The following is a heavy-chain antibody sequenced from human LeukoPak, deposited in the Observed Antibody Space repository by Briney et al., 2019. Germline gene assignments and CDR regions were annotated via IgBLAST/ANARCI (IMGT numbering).Heavy chain of an antibody. D-gene: IGHD5-18*01. CDR1: GFTFSSYW. J-gene: IGHJ4*02. CDR2: IKQDGSEK. V-gene: IGHV3-7*01. CDR3: ARDRTFAGYSYGTPDFDY. Sequence: PGGSLRLSCAASGFTFSSYWMSWVRQAPGTGLEWVANIKQDGSEKYYVDSVKGRFTISRDNAKNSLYLQMNSLRAEDTAVYYCARDRTFAGYSYGTPDFDYWGQGTLVTVSS.